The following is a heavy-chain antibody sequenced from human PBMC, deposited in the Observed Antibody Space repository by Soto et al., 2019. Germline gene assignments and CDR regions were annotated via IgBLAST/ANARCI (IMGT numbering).Heavy chain of an antibody. CDR3: ARTPETRDWLDP. V-gene: IGHV4-59*02. J-gene: IGHJ5*02. D-gene: IGHD1-7*01. CDR2: IYYIGAY. Sequence: QVQLQQSGPGQVRPSETLSLSCSVSGASVSSYYWSWVRQPPGKGLEWIGYIYYIGAYNYNPSLKSRVTISVDTSKNQFSLKLTSVTAADTAVYYCARTPETRDWLDPWGQGTLVTVSS. CDR1: GASVSSYY.